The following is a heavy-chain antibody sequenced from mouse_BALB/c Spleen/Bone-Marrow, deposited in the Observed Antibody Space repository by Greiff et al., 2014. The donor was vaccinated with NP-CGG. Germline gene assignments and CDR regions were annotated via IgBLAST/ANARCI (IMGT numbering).Heavy chain of an antibody. J-gene: IGHJ2*01. CDR1: GISITTGNYR. Sequence: EVKLVESGPGLVKPSQTVSLTCTVTGISITTGNYRWSWIRQFPGNKLEWIGYIYYSGTITYNPSLTSRTTITRNTSKNQFFLEMNSLTAEDTATYYCARELYYFDYWGQGTTLTVSS. CDR2: IYYSGTI. CDR3: ARELYYFDY. V-gene: IGHV3-5*02.